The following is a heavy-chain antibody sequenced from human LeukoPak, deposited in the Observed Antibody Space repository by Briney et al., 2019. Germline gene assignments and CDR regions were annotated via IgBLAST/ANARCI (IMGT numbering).Heavy chain of an antibody. Sequence: AASVKVSCKASGYTFTGYYIHWVRQAPGQGLEWMGWINPNSGDTSYEQRFQGRVTMTRDTSIRTAYMELNSLTSDDTAAYYCARGRKMAAAGTESPALFDYWGQGTLVAVSS. CDR3: ARGRKMAAAGTESPALFDY. CDR1: GYTFTGYY. J-gene: IGHJ4*02. V-gene: IGHV1-2*02. CDR2: INPNSGDT. D-gene: IGHD6-13*01.